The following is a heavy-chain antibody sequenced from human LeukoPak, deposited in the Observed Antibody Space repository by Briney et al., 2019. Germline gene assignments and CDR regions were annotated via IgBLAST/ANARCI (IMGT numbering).Heavy chain of an antibody. J-gene: IGHJ4*02. CDR1: GHSITSGYY. D-gene: IGHD3-22*01. CDR3: ARSGTGLLRYYFDY. CDR2: IYHSGST. V-gene: IGHV4-38-2*02. Sequence: SETLSLTCTVSGHSITSGYYWGWIRQPPGKGLEWIGSIYHSGSTYYNPSLKSRVTISVNTSKNQFSLRLSSVTAADTAVYYCARSGTGLLRYYFDYWGQGTLVTVSS.